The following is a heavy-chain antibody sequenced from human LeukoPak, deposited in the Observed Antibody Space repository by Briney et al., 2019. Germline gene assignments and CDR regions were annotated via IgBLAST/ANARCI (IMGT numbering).Heavy chain of an antibody. CDR3: VSAGPNAFDI. D-gene: IGHD6-19*01. V-gene: IGHV4-59*12. CDR2: IYYSGST. J-gene: IGHJ3*02. CDR1: GVSISSYY. Sequence: SETLSLTCTVSGVSISSYYWSWIRQPPGKGLEWIGYIYYSGSTYYNPSLKSRVTISVDTSKNQFSLKLSSVTAADTAVYYCVSAGPNAFDIWGQGTMVTVSS.